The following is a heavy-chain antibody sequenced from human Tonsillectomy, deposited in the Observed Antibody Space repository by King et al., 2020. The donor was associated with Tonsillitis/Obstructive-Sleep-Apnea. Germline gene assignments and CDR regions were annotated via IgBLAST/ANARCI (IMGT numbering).Heavy chain of an antibody. Sequence: VQLVESGAEVKKPGESLRISCKGSGYSFTSYWISWVRQMPGKGLEWMGRIDPSDSYTNYSPSFQGHVSISADKSINTSYLQWSSLKASDTAMYYCARHPDSGWAQMDNNCFDPWGQGTLVTVSS. CDR2: IDPSDSYT. CDR3: ARHPDSGWAQMDNNCFDP. V-gene: IGHV5-10-1*01. D-gene: IGHD2-2*03. CDR1: GYSFTSYW. J-gene: IGHJ5*02.